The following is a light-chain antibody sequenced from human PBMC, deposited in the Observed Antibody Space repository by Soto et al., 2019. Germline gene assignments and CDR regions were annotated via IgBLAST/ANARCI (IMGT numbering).Light chain of an antibody. CDR3: SSYTNSSLDV. J-gene: IGLJ1*01. CDR1: SSDVGGYNY. V-gene: IGLV2-14*01. CDR2: EVS. Sequence: QSVLTQPASVSGSPGQSITISCTGTSSDVGGYNYVSWYQQHPGKAPKLMIYEVSNRPSGVSNRFSGSKSGNTASLTISGLQAEDEADYYCSSYTNSSLDVFGTGTKVTVL.